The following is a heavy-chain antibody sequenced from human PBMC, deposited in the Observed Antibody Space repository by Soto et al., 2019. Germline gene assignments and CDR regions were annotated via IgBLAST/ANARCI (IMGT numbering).Heavy chain of an antibody. D-gene: IGHD1-26*01. CDR1: GYTFTGYY. CDR2: INPNSGGT. Sequence: ASVKVSCKASGYTFTGYYLHWVRQAPGQGLEWMGWINPNSGGTNYAQKFQGWVTMTRDTSISTAYMELSRLRSDDTAVYYCARGASLGATGLGFDYWGQGTLVTV. V-gene: IGHV1-2*04. J-gene: IGHJ4*02. CDR3: ARGASLGATGLGFDY.